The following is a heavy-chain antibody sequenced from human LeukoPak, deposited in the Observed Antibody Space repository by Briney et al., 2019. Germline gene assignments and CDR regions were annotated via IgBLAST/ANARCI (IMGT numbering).Heavy chain of an antibody. CDR3: ARGEMATVPSFDY. D-gene: IGHD5-24*01. J-gene: IGHJ4*02. CDR2: ISYDGSNK. CDR1: GFTFSSYA. V-gene: IGHV3-30-3*01. Sequence: GGSLGLSCAASGFTFSSYAMHWVRQAPGKGLEWVAVISYDGSNKYYADSVKGRFTISRDNSKNTLYLQMNSLRAEDTAVYYCARGEMATVPSFDYWGQGTLVTVSS.